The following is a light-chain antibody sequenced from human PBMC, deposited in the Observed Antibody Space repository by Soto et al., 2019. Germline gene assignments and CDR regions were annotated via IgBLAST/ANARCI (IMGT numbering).Light chain of an antibody. V-gene: IGKV1-5*01. CDR3: QHMRT. J-gene: IGKJ1*01. Sequence: DIQMTQSPSTLSASIGDRVTITCRASQDINNWIAWYQQXXGXTPKFLIYDASTLESGVPSRFSGSGFGTEFSLTISSLQPDDFGSYYCQHMRTFGQGTKVDIK. CDR2: DAS. CDR1: QDINNW.